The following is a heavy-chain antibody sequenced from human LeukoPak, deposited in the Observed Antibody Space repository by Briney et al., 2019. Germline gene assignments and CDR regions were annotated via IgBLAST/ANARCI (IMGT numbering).Heavy chain of an antibody. V-gene: IGHV3-7*01. CDR3: ARTSYSSSWIDYYYYMDV. CDR2: IKQDGSEK. J-gene: IGHJ6*03. CDR1: GFTFSSCW. D-gene: IGHD6-13*01. Sequence: GGSLRLSCAASGFTFSSCWMSWVRQAPGKGLEWVANIKQDGSEKYYVDSVKGRFTISRDNAKNSLYLQMNSLRAEDTAVYYCARTSYSSSWIDYYYYMDVWGKGTTVTVSS.